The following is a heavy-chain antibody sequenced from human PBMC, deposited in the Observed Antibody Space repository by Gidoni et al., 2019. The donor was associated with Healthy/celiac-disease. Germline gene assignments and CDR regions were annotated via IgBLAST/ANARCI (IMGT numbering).Heavy chain of an antibody. CDR1: GFTFDDYA. J-gene: IGHJ6*02. D-gene: IGHD3-3*01. CDR2: ISWNSGSI. Sequence: EVQLVASGGGLVQPGRSLRLSCAASGFTFDDYAMPGVRQAPGKGLEWVSGISWNSGSIGYADSVKGRFTISRDNAKNSLYLQMNSLRAEDTALYYCAKDRGYDFWSGSGNGMDVWGQGTTVTVSS. CDR3: AKDRGYDFWSGSGNGMDV. V-gene: IGHV3-9*01.